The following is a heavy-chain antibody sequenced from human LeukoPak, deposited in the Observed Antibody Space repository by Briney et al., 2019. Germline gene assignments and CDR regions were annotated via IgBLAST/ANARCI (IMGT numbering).Heavy chain of an antibody. D-gene: IGHD2-8*01. CDR3: ARLLGYCTNGVCHIGLFGYFDY. Sequence: GASVKVSCKASGYTFTGYYMHWVRQAPGQGLEWMGWINPNSGGTNYAQKFQGRVTMTRDTSISTAYMELSRLRSDDTAVYYCARLLGYCTNGVCHIGLFGYFDYWGQGTLVTVSS. J-gene: IGHJ4*02. CDR1: GYTFTGYY. V-gene: IGHV1-2*02. CDR2: INPNSGGT.